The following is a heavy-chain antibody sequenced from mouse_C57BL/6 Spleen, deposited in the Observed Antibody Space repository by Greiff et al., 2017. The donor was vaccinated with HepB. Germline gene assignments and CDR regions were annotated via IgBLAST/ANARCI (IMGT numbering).Heavy chain of an antibody. CDR1: GFTFSSYG. Sequence: DVKLVESGGDLVKPGGSLKLSCAASGFTFSSYGMSWVRQTPDKRLEWVATISSGGSYTYYPDSVKGRFTISRDNAKNTLYLQMSSLKSEDTAMYYCARSQLGLYYFDYWGQGTTLTVSS. D-gene: IGHD4-1*02. V-gene: IGHV5-6*02. J-gene: IGHJ2*01. CDR3: ARSQLGLYYFDY. CDR2: ISSGGSYT.